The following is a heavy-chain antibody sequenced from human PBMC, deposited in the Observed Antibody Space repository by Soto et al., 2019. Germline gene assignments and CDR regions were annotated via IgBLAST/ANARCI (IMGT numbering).Heavy chain of an antibody. Sequence: SLRLSCAASGFTFSSYAMHWVRQAPGKGLEWVAVISYDGSNKYYADSVKGRFTISRDNSKNTLYLQMNSLRAEDTAVYYCARVGRYSYGYYYYYGMDVWGQGTTVTVSS. CDR2: ISYDGSNK. CDR1: GFTFSSYA. D-gene: IGHD5-18*01. J-gene: IGHJ6*02. V-gene: IGHV3-30-3*01. CDR3: ARVGRYSYGYYYYYGMDV.